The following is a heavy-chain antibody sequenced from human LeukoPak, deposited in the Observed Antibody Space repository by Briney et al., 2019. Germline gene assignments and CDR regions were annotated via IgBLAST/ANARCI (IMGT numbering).Heavy chain of an antibody. CDR1: GLTFSTYW. CDR2: INPDGSIR. Sequence: GGSLRLSCAASGLTFSTYWMHWVRQAPGKGLAWVARINPDGSIRTYANSVQGRVTISRDTAKDTLFLRMNSLRAEDTAVYYCAREARVGGALQYWGQGTPVTVSS. V-gene: IGHV3-74*03. CDR3: AREARVGGALQY. D-gene: IGHD1-26*01. J-gene: IGHJ4*02.